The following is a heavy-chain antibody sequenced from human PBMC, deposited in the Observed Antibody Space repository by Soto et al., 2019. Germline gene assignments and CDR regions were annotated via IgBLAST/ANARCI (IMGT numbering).Heavy chain of an antibody. CDR3: ATLPRTIERTPAAIWSFDS. J-gene: IGHJ4*02. Sequence: ASVKVSCKDFGYSLSDLSMQWERQAPGKGLEWMGGLDAEDGETIYAQKLQGRGTMTEDTSTDTAYMELSSLTSEDTAMYYCATLPRTIERTPAAIWSFDSWGQGTLATVSS. CDR1: GYSLSDLS. V-gene: IGHV1-24*01. CDR2: LDAEDGET. D-gene: IGHD2-2*01.